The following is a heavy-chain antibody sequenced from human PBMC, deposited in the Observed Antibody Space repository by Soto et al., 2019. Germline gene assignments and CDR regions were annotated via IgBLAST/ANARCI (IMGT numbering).Heavy chain of an antibody. V-gene: IGHV1-46*01. CDR2: INPSGGST. CDR3: ARERPSSSWYVGIDY. Sequence: ASVKVSCKASGYTFTSYYLHWVRQAPGQGLEWMGIINPSGGSTSYAQKFQGRVTMTRDTSTSTVYMELSSLRSEDTAVYYCARERPSSSWYVGIDYWGQGTLVTVSS. J-gene: IGHJ4*02. D-gene: IGHD6-13*01. CDR1: GYTFTSYY.